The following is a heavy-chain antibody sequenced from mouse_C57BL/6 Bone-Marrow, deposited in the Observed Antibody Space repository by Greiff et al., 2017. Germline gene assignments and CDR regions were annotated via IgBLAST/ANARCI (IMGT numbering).Heavy chain of an antibody. CDR2: MHPNGGSP. Sequence: QVQLQQPGAELVRPGASVTLSCKASGYTFTNYWMHWVKQRPGHGLEWIGMMHPNGGSPDYNQKFKSEATLSADKSSRTAYMELSSLTSEDSAVYYCARSYDYGDYTTDYWGQGTSVTVSS. CDR3: ARSYDYGDYTTDY. CDR1: GYTFTNYW. D-gene: IGHD2-4*01. V-gene: IGHV1-64*01. J-gene: IGHJ4*01.